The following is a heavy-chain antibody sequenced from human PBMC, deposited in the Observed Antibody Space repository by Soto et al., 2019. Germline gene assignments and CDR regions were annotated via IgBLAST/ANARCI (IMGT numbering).Heavy chain of an antibody. J-gene: IGHJ4*02. Sequence: QVQLVQSGAEVKKPGSSVKVSCKASGGTFSSYAISWVRQAPGQGLEWMGGIIPIFGTANYAQKFQGRVTITADESTSKAYMELSSLRAEDTAVYYCEACEAAGIGGQDYWGQGTLVTVSS. CDR2: IIPIFGTA. V-gene: IGHV1-69*12. CDR1: GGTFSSYA. D-gene: IGHD6-13*01. CDR3: EACEAAGIGGQDY.